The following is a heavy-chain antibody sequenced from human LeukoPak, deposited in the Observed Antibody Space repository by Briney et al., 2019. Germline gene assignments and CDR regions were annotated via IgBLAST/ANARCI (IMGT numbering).Heavy chain of an antibody. D-gene: IGHD6-13*01. CDR1: GFTVSRNS. V-gene: IGHV3-66*01. Sequence: GGSLRLSCVASGFTVSRNSMSWVRQTPGKGLEWVSIVYSGGTTYYADSVKDRFTISRDDSKNTLYLQMNSLRAEDTAVYYCARGAGSSPLGNWGQGTLVTVSS. CDR3: ARGAGSSPLGN. J-gene: IGHJ4*02. CDR2: VYSGGTT.